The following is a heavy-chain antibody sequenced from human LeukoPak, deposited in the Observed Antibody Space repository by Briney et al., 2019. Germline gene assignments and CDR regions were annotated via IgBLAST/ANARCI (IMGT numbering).Heavy chain of an antibody. CDR2: ISGSGGST. V-gene: IGHV3-23*01. D-gene: IGHD3-10*01. CDR3: AKDSGGWFGELYNY. CDR1: GFTFSSYA. J-gene: IGHJ4*02. Sequence: GGSLRLSCAASGFTFSSYAMSWVRQAPGKGLEWVSAISGSGGSTYHADSVKGRFTISRDNSRNTLYLQMNSLRAEDTAVYYCAKDSGGWFGELYNYWGQGTLVTVSS.